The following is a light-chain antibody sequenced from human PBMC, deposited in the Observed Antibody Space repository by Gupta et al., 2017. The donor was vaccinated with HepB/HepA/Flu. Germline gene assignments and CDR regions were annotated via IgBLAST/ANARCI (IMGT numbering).Light chain of an antibody. Sequence: DIVITQPPASPALSLGERATITCKSSQTVLYSSNNKNLLAWYQQKPGQPPKLLMHWATARESGVPDLFSGSGCGTDFNLTSSSMQVEEVAIYYCQLEDKTHSRTFGQWTRVEIK. CDR1: QTVLYSSNNKNL. V-gene: IGKV4-1*01. CDR2: WAT. J-gene: IGKJ1*01. CDR3: QLEDKTHSRT.